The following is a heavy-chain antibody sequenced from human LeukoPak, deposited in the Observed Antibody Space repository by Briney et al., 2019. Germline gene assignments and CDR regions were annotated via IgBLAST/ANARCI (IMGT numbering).Heavy chain of an antibody. D-gene: IGHD4-17*01. CDR3: ARDYGDYENDAFDI. J-gene: IGHJ3*02. CDR1: GYTFTSYD. V-gene: IGHV1-8*02. CDR2: MNPNSGNT. Sequence: GASVKVSCKSAGYTFTSYDIKWVRQATGQGLEWMGWMNPNSGNTGYAQKVQGRVTMTRHTSISTAYMELSSLRSEDTAVYYCARDYGDYENDAFDIWGQGTMVTVSS.